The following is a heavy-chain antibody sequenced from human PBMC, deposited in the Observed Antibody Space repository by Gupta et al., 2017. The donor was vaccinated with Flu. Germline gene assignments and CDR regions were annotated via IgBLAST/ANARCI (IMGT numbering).Heavy chain of an antibody. V-gene: IGHV2-70*04. D-gene: IGHD2-15*01. CDR3: ARTPPEGSDAPMDV. CDR1: MR. Sequence: MRVTWIRRPPGKGLEWFARIDWDEVKFYNTSLRTRLSISMDSSKTQVILIMTNMDPADTGTYFCARTPPEGSDAPMDVWGQGTTVTVS. J-gene: IGHJ6*02. CDR2: IDWDEVK.